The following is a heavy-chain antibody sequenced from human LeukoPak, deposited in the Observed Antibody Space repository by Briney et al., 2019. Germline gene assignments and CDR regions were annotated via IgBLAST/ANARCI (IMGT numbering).Heavy chain of an antibody. V-gene: IGHV3-11*01. CDR1: GFTFSDYY. D-gene: IGHD3-16*01. CDR3: ARVQGGVLGIRYYYYGMDV. Sequence: GGSLRLSCAASGFTFSDYYMSWIRQAPGKGLEWVSYISSSGSTIYYADSVKGRFTISRDNAKNSLYLRMNSLRAEDMAVYYCARVQGGVLGIRYYYYGMDVWGQGTTVTVSS. CDR2: ISSSGSTI. J-gene: IGHJ6*02.